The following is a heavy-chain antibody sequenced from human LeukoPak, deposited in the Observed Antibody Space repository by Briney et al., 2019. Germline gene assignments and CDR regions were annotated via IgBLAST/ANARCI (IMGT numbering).Heavy chain of an antibody. CDR3: ARALDGSGSRSFDY. CDR1: GFTFSSYA. V-gene: IGHV3-74*01. Sequence: GRSLRLSCAASGFTFSSYAMSWVRQAPGKGLVWVSRIYSDGSSTNYADSVKGRFTISRDNSKNTLYLQMNSLRAEDTAVYYCARALDGSGSRSFDYWGQGTLVTVSS. CDR2: IYSDGSST. J-gene: IGHJ4*02. D-gene: IGHD3-10*01.